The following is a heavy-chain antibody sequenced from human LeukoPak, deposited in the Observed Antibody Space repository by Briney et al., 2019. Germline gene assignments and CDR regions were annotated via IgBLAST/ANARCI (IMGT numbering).Heavy chain of an antibody. V-gene: IGHV3-23*01. CDR2: ISGSGGST. CDR1: GFTFSIYV. Sequence: GGSLRLSCAAYGFTFSIYVMSWVRHAPGKGLEWVSAISGSGGSTYYADSVKGRFTISRDNSKNTLFLQMNSLRAEDTAVYYCAKDGYNWNGPYYFDYWGQGTLVTVSS. D-gene: IGHD1-20*01. J-gene: IGHJ4*02. CDR3: AKDGYNWNGPYYFDY.